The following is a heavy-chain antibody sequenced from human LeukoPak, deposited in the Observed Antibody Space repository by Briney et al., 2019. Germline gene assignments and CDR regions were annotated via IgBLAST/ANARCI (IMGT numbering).Heavy chain of an antibody. J-gene: IGHJ6*02. CDR3: AKAFRGYSYGYVVPATNYYYYGMDV. CDR1: GFTFSSYG. CDR2: ISYDGSNK. D-gene: IGHD5-18*01. Sequence: GGSLRLSCATSGFTFSSYGMHWVRQAPGKGLEWVAVISYDGSNKYYADSVKGRFTISRDNSKNTLYLQMNSLRAEDTAVYYCAKAFRGYSYGYVVPATNYYYYGMDVWGQGTTVTVSS. V-gene: IGHV3-30*18.